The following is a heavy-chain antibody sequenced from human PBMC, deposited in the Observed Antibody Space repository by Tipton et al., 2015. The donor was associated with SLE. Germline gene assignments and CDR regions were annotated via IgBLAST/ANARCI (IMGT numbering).Heavy chain of an antibody. CDR3: ARGGTGDGRNPFDP. D-gene: IGHD4-23*01. J-gene: IGHJ5*02. V-gene: IGHV4-34*01. CDR2: ITRRGKT. CDR1: DGSLSNYY. Sequence: TLSLTCAVHDGSLSNYYWSWFRRPPGRGLERIGEITRRGKTNYNPSLKSRVTVSVDTSKNQFSLNLRSVTAADTAVYYCARGGTGDGRNPFDPWGQGTLVTVSS.